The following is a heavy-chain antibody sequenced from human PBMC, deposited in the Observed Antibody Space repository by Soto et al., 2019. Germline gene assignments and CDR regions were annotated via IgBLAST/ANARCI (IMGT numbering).Heavy chain of an antibody. Sequence: GASVKVSCKASGYTFTSYGISWVRQAPGQGLEWMGWISAYNGNTNYAQKLQGRVTMTTDTSTSTAYMELRSLRSDDTAVYYCARTSFDSYYDFLPAHYDYSPLPDYWGQGTLVTVPS. CDR1: GYTFTSYG. J-gene: IGHJ4*02. CDR2: ISAYNGNT. CDR3: ARTSFDSYYDFLPAHYDYSPLPDY. D-gene: IGHD3-3*01. V-gene: IGHV1-18*01.